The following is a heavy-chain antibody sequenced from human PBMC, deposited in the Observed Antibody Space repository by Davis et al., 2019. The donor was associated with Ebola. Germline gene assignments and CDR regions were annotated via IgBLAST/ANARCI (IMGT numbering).Heavy chain of an antibody. D-gene: IGHD6-13*01. Sequence: SETLSLTCAVSGGSISSSTYYWGWIRQPPGKGLEWIGSIYNSGSTYYNPSLESRVTISVDKSKNQFSLKLSSVTAADTAVYYCARVRGEGYSSSWYPPLNWFDPWGQGTLVTVSS. CDR1: GGSISSSTYY. J-gene: IGHJ5*02. V-gene: IGHV4-39*07. CDR3: ARVRGEGYSSSWYPPLNWFDP. CDR2: IYNSGST.